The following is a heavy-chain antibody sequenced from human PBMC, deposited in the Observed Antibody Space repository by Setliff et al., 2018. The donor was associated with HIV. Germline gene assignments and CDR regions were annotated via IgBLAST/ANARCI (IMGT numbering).Heavy chain of an antibody. CDR1: GDSLSSSSYY. D-gene: IGHD3-22*01. V-gene: IGHV4-39*01. CDR2: ISYSGST. CDR3: ATNSDTSGYPPPPFDY. J-gene: IGHJ4*02. Sequence: PSETLSLTCTVSGDSLSSSSYYWGWIRQPPGKGLEWIGSISYSGSTYYNPSLKSRVTISVDTSKNQFSLKLSSVTAADTAVYYCATNSDTSGYPPPPFDYWGQGTLVTVSS.